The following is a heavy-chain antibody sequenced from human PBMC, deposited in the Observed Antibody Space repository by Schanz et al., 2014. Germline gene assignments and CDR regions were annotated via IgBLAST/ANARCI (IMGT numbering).Heavy chain of an antibody. Sequence: DVQLVDSGGGLVQPGGSLRLSCAASGFTVSNSYIHWVRQAPGKGLEWVSTMYSSGSTYYADSVRGRFTISRDNSMNTVYHQMNSLRRDNAAVYYCARDQGVIRSYDGVEVWGQGTTVTVSS. CDR2: MYSSGST. V-gene: IGHV3-53*01. D-gene: IGHD3-10*01. CDR3: ARDQGVIRSYDGVEV. J-gene: IGHJ6*02. CDR1: GFTVSNSY.